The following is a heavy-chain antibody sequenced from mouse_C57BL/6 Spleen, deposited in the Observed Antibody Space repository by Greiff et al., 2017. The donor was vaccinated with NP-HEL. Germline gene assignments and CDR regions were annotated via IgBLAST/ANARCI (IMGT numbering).Heavy chain of an antibody. CDR2: IYPGDGDT. Sequence: QVQLKESGAELVKPGASVKISCKASGYAFSSYWMNWVKQRPGKGLEWIGQIYPGDGDTKYNGKFKGKATLTADKSSSTAYMQLSSLTSEDSAVYFCARSTTVASCYAIDYWGQGTSVTVSS. CDR1: GYAFSSYW. D-gene: IGHD1-1*01. CDR3: ARSTTVASCYAIDY. J-gene: IGHJ4*01. V-gene: IGHV1-80*01.